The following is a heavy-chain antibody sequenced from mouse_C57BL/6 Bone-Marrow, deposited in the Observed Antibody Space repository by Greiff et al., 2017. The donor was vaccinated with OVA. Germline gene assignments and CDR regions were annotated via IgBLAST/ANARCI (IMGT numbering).Heavy chain of an antibody. V-gene: IGHV5-17*01. D-gene: IGHD2-2*01. CDR2: ISSGSSTI. J-gene: IGHJ2*01. CDR1: GFTFSDYG. CDR3: ARRDGYDCFRFDY. Sequence: DVHLVESGGGLVKPGGSLKLSCAASGFTFSDYGMHWVRQAPEKGLEWVAYISSGSSTIYYADTVKGRFTISRDNAKNTLFLQMTSLRSEDTAMYYCARRDGYDCFRFDYWGQGTTLTVSS.